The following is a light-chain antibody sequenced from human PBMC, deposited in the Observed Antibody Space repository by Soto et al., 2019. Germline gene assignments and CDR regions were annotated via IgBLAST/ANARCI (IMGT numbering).Light chain of an antibody. V-gene: IGKV1-5*01. CDR2: GGS. J-gene: IGKJ2*01. CDR3: RQYATSSPT. CDR1: QSISVY. Sequence: DIQMTQSPSTLSASVGDRVTITCRASQSISVYLAWYQQRPREAPKLLIYGGSSLESGVPSRFSGSGSGTEFTVTISSLQHTDFATYYCRQYATSSPTFGQGTKLEI.